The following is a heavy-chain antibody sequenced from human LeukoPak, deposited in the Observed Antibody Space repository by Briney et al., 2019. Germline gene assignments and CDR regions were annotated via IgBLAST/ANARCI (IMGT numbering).Heavy chain of an antibody. V-gene: IGHV3-11*04. J-gene: IGHJ4*02. CDR3: ASLLYYDILTGYLDY. CDR2: ISSSGSTI. Sequence: GGSLRLSCAASGFTFSDYYMSWIRQAPGKGLEWVSYISSSGSTIYYADSVKGRFTISRDNAKNSLYLQMNSQRAEDTAVYYCASLLYYDILTGYLDYWGQGTLVTVSS. D-gene: IGHD3-9*01. CDR1: GFTFSDYY.